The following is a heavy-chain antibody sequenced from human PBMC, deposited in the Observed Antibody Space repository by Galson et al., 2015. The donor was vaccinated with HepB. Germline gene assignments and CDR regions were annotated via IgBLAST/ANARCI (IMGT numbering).Heavy chain of an antibody. CDR1: GGTFNSSA. V-gene: IGHV1-69*06. Sequence: SVKVSCKVSGGTFNSSALSWVRQAPGQRPEWMGGIIPMFGTPEYAQNFRGRVTIIADKSTTTTYMELTSLRSEDTAVYYCASDPVGYDYEAYWGQGTLVTVSS. CDR2: IIPMFGTP. CDR3: ASDPVGYDYEAY. J-gene: IGHJ4*02. D-gene: IGHD5-12*01.